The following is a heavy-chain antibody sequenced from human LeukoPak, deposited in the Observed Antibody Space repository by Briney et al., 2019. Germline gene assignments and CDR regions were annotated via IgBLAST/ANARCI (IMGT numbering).Heavy chain of an antibody. Sequence: ESLKISCKVSGYSFTSYWIGWVRQMPGKGLEWMGIIYPGDSDSRYSPSFQGQVTTSADKSISTAYLQWSSLKASDTAMYYCARKNFGAVVSFDYWGQGTLVTVSS. D-gene: IGHD3-3*01. CDR3: ARKNFGAVVSFDY. J-gene: IGHJ4*02. CDR1: GYSFTSYW. CDR2: IYPGDSDS. V-gene: IGHV5-51*01.